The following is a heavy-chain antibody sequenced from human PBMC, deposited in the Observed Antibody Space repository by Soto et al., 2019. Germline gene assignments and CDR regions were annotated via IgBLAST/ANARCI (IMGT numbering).Heavy chain of an antibody. CDR1: GFTFSSYW. CDR3: ARENVNTAMIGFDY. J-gene: IGHJ4*02. D-gene: IGHD5-18*01. V-gene: IGHV3-74*01. CDR2: INSDGSST. Sequence: GGSLRLSCAASGFTFSSYWMHWVRQAPGKGLVWVSRINSDGSSTSYADSVKGQFTISRDNAKNTLYLQMNSLRAEDTAVYYCARENVNTAMIGFDYWGQGTLVTVSS.